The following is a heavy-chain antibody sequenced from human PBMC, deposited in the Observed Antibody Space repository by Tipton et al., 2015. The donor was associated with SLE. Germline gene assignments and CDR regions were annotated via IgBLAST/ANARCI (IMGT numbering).Heavy chain of an antibody. V-gene: IGHV4-31*03. Sequence: TLSLTCTVSGGSISSGGYYWSWIRQHPGKGLEWTGYIYYSGSIYYNPSLKSRVTISVDTSKNRFSLKLSSVTAADTAVYYCARDREPGGGGFDDWGQGTLVTVSS. CDR1: GGSISSGGYY. D-gene: IGHD3-16*01. J-gene: IGHJ4*02. CDR3: ARDREPGGGGFDD. CDR2: IYYSGSI.